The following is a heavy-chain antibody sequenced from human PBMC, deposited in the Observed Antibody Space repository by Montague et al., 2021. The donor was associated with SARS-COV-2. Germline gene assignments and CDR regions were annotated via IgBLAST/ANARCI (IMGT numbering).Heavy chain of an antibody. D-gene: IGHD3-9*01. CDR1: GFTFDAYA. CDR2: IRWNSGSI. J-gene: IGHJ4*02. V-gene: IGHV3-9*01. CDR3: AKALSGRRRFLTGYYGPGY. Sequence: SLRLSCAASGFTFDAYAMPWVRQAPGKGLEWVSGIRWNSGSIGYADSVKGRFTISRDSAKNSLYLQINSLRAEDTALYYCAKALSGRRRFLTGYYGPGYWGQGTLVTVSS.